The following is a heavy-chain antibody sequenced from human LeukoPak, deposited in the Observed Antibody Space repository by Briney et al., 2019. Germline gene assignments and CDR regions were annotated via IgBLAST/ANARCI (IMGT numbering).Heavy chain of an antibody. V-gene: IGHV3-23*01. CDR2: ISGGGSGT. CDR1: GFTFSSYA. J-gene: IGHJ3*02. CDR3: AKAVGSCGYFSRDAFDI. Sequence: GGSLRLSCAPSGFTFSSYAMSWVRQAPGKGLEWVAVISGGGSGTYYADSVRGRFTISRDNSKNTVYLRMNSLRAEDTAIYYCAKAVGSCGYFSRDAFDIWGQGTMVTVSS. D-gene: IGHD3-22*01.